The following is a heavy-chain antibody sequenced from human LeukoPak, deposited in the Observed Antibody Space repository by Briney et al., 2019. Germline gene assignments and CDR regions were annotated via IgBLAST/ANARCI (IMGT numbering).Heavy chain of an antibody. V-gene: IGHV3-21*04. CDR2: ISSSSSYI. Sequence: GGSLRLSCAASGFTFSSYSMNWVRQAPGKGLEWVSSISSSSSYIYYADSVKGRFTISRDNSKNTLYLQMNSLRAEDTAVYYCAKGCSGGSCYGHYYFDYWGQGTLVTVSS. CDR3: AKGCSGGSCYGHYYFDY. J-gene: IGHJ4*02. CDR1: GFTFSSYS. D-gene: IGHD2-15*01.